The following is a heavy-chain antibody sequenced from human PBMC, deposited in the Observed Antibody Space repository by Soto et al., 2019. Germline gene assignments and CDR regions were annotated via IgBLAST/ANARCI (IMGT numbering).Heavy chain of an antibody. CDR2: SRNKANSYTT. CDR3: ARSGGMDV. CDR1: GFTLSDHY. Sequence: EVQLVESGGGLVQPGGSLRLSCAASGFTLSDHYMDWVRQAPGKGLEWVGRSRNKANSYTTEYAASVKGRFTISRDDSKNSLYLQMNSRKTEDTAVYYCARSGGMDVWGQGTTGTVSS. D-gene: IGHD3-3*01. J-gene: IGHJ6*02. V-gene: IGHV3-72*01.